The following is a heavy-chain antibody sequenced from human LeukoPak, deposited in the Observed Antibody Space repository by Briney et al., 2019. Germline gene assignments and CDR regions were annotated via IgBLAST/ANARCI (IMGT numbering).Heavy chain of an antibody. CDR3: ARDLRDLDY. CDR1: GFTFSSYG. V-gene: IGHV3-30*02. CDR2: IRYDASNQ. J-gene: IGHJ4*02. Sequence: GGSQRLSCAASGFTFSSYGMHWVRQAPGKGLEWVAFIRYDASNQYYADSVKGRFTISRDNSKNTLYLQMNSLRAEDTAVYYCARDLRDLDYWGQGTLVTVSS. D-gene: IGHD4-17*01.